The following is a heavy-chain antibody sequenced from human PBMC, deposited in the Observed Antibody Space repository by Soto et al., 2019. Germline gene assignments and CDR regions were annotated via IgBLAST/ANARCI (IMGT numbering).Heavy chain of an antibody. J-gene: IGHJ4*02. V-gene: IGHV3-23*01. CDR2: ISGSGGST. D-gene: IGHD2-2*02. Sequence: GESLKISCAASGFTFSSYAMSWVRQAPGKGLEWVSAISGSGGSTYYADSVKGRFTISRDNSKNTLYLQMNSLRAEDTAVYYCARGSGACSSTSCYKLRYFDYWGQGTLVTVSS. CDR1: GFTFSSYA. CDR3: ARGSGACSSTSCYKLRYFDY.